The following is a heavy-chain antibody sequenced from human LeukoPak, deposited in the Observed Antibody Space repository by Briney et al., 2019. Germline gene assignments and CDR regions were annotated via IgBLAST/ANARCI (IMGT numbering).Heavy chain of an antibody. CDR1: GFTFSSYS. Sequence: GGSLRLSCAASGFTFSSYSMNWVRQAPGKGLEWVSSISSSSSYIYYADSVKGRFTISRDNAKNSLYLQMNSLRAEDTAVYYCARSGWELLYSYMDVWGKGTTVTVSS. CDR2: ISSSSSYI. V-gene: IGHV3-21*01. CDR3: ARSGWELLYSYMDV. J-gene: IGHJ6*03. D-gene: IGHD1-26*01.